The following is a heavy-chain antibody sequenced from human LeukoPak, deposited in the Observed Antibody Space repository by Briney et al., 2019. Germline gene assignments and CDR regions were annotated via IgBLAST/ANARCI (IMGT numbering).Heavy chain of an antibody. D-gene: IGHD3-9*01. V-gene: IGHV3-15*01. CDR2: IKSKTDGRST. Sequence: GGSLRLSCAASGFTFSNAWMSWVRQAPGKGLEWVGRIKSKTDGRSTDYAAPVKCRFTISRDDSKNTLYLQMNSIKTEDTAVYYCTTDRWYFDRYWGQGTLVTVSS. CDR1: GFTFSNAW. CDR3: TTDRWYFDRY. J-gene: IGHJ4*02.